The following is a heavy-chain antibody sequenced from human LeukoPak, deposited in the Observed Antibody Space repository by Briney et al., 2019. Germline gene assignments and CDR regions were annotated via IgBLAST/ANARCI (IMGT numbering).Heavy chain of an antibody. D-gene: IGHD3-22*01. CDR2: IYTSGST. Sequence: PSQTLSLTCTVSGGSISSGSYYWSWIRQPAGKGLEWIGRIYTSGSTNYNPSLKSRVTISVDTSKNQFSLKLSSVTAADTAVYYCARVFDSSGYYYFDYWGQGTLVTVSS. V-gene: IGHV4-61*02. CDR3: ARVFDSSGYYYFDY. J-gene: IGHJ4*02. CDR1: GGSISSGSYY.